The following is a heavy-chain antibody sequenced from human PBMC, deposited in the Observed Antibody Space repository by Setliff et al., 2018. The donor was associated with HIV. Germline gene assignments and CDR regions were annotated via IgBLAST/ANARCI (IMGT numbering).Heavy chain of an antibody. V-gene: IGHV1-24*01. CDR3: ATAAFYDTSGFYAQ. Sequence: ASVKVSCKVSGYTLTELSMHWVRQAPGKGLEWMGGFDPEDVETIYAQKFQGRVTMTEDTSTDTAYMELNSLRSEDTAMYYCATAAFYDTSGFYAQWGRGTLVTVS. CDR1: GYTLTELS. D-gene: IGHD3-22*01. CDR2: FDPEDVET. J-gene: IGHJ4*02.